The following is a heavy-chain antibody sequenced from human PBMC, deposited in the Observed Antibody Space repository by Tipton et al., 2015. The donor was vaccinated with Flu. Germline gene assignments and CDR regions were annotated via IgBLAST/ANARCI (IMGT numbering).Heavy chain of an antibody. J-gene: IGHJ6*02. V-gene: IGHV4-4*07. CDR1: GGSMSSYY. Sequence: TLSLTCTVPGGSMSSYYWSWIRQPAGKGLEWIGRIYTSGSAIHNTSTKSRVTISVDTSKKQFSLKLSAGTAADTAGYYCAGGGVLWWWTHWGQGTTVIVSS. D-gene: IGHD2-21*01. CDR2: IYTSGSA. CDR3: AGGGVLWWWTH.